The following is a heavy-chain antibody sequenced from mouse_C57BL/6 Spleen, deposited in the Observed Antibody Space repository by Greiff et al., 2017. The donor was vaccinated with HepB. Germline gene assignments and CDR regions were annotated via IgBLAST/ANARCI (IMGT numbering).Heavy chain of an antibody. D-gene: IGHD3-2*02. CDR3: ARWAQATRYLDY. Sequence: EVQLQQSGPELVKPGASVKISCKASGYTFTDYYMNWVKQSHGKSLEWIGDINPNNGGTSYNQKFKGKATLTVDKSSSTAYMELRSLTSEDSAVYYCARWAQATRYLDYWGQGTTLTVSS. V-gene: IGHV1-26*01. CDR1: GYTFTDYY. CDR2: INPNNGGT. J-gene: IGHJ2*01.